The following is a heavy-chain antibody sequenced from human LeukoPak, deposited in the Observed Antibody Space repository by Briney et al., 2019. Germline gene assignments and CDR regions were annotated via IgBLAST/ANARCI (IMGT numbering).Heavy chain of an antibody. D-gene: IGHD6-13*01. CDR1: GYTFTSYD. J-gene: IGHJ6*02. CDR2: MNPNSGNT. Sequence: ASVKVSCKASGYTFTSYDINWVRQATGQGLEWMGWMNPNSGNTGYAQKFQGRVTMTRNTSISTAYMELSSLRSEDTAVYYCASIPAAAETYNYYGMDVWGQGTTVTVSS. V-gene: IGHV1-8*01. CDR3: ASIPAAAETYNYYGMDV.